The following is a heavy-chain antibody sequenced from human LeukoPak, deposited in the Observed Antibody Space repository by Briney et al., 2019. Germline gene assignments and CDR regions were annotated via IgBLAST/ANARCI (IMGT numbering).Heavy chain of an antibody. CDR3: ASEIIFGSFDY. D-gene: IGHD3-3*01. CDR1: GFTFSNYA. J-gene: IGHJ4*02. Sequence: GGSLRLSCAASGFTFSNYAMHWVRQAPGKGLEWVAVISYDGSNKYYADSVKGRFTISRDSSKNTLYLQMNSLRAEDTAVYYCASEIIFGSFDYWGQGTLVTVSS. V-gene: IGHV3-30*04. CDR2: ISYDGSNK.